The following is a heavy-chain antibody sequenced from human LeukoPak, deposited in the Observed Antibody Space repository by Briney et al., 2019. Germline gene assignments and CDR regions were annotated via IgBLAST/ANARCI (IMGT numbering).Heavy chain of an antibody. Sequence: PGRSLRLSCAASGFTFSSYAMHWVRQAPGKGLEWVAVISYDGSNKYYADSVKGRFTISRDNSKNTLYLQMNSLRAEDTAVYYCARDRAMTTVTTLPYYFDYWGQGTLVTVSS. CDR2: ISYDGSNK. CDR1: GFTFSSYA. V-gene: IGHV3-30-3*01. D-gene: IGHD4-17*01. CDR3: ARDRAMTTVTTLPYYFDY. J-gene: IGHJ4*02.